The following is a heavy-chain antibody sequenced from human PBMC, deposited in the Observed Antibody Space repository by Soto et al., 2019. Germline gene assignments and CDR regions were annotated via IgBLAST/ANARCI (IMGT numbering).Heavy chain of an antibody. Sequence: DVQLLESGGDLAQPGGSPRLSCEASGFTFNNYAIAWVRQAPGKGLEWVSGITSSGAAYYADSVKGRFTISRDNSKNTLYLQMNSLRAEDTAVYYCAKGESSVSARDFDPWGQGTLVTVSS. J-gene: IGHJ5*02. V-gene: IGHV3-23*01. D-gene: IGHD3-22*01. CDR2: ITSSGAA. CDR1: GFTFNNYA. CDR3: AKGESSVSARDFDP.